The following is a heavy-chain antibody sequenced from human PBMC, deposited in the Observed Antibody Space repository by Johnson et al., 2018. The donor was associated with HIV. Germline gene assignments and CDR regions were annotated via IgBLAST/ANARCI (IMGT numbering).Heavy chain of an antibody. Sequence: KKSADSVKGRFTISRDNSKNTLYLQMNSLRAEDTAVYYCARGRGSKDMWGQGTRVTVSS. CDR3: ARGRGSKDM. J-gene: IGHJ3*02. CDR2: K. V-gene: IGHV3-33*01.